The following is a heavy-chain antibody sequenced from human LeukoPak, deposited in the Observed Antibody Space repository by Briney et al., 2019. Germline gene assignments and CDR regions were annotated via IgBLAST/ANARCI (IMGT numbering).Heavy chain of an antibody. V-gene: IGHV1-3*01. CDR3: ARENQVVTAPDY. J-gene: IGHJ4*02. D-gene: IGHD2-21*02. Sequence: ASVKVSCKASGYTFTSYAMHWVRQAPGQRLEWMGWINAGIGNTKYSQKFQGRVTITRDTSASTAYMELSSLRSEDTAVYYCARENQVVTAPDYWGQGTLVTVSS. CDR2: INAGIGNT. CDR1: GYTFTSYA.